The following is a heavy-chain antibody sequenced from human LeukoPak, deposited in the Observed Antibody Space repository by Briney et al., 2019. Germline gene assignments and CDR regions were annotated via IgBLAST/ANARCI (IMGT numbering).Heavy chain of an antibody. Sequence: GGSLRLSCAASGFTFSSYAMHWVRQAPGKGLEWGAVISYDGSNKYYADSVKGRFTISRDNSKNTLYLQMNSLRAEDTAVYYCARDRRYDILTGYYWWESDYWGQGTLVTGSS. D-gene: IGHD3-9*01. V-gene: IGHV3-30*04. CDR1: GFTFSSYA. J-gene: IGHJ4*02. CDR2: ISYDGSNK. CDR3: ARDRRYDILTGYYWWESDY.